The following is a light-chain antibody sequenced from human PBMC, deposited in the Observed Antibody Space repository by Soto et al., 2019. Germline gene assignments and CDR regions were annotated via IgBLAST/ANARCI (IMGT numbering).Light chain of an antibody. CDR1: SSDVGSYNL. V-gene: IGLV2-23*02. CDR3: CSYAGSSTFVV. J-gene: IGLJ2*01. CDR2: EVS. Sequence: QSVLTQPASVSGSPGQSITISCTGTSSDVGSYNLVSWYQQHPGKAPKLTIYEVSKRPSGVSNRFSGSKSGNTASLTISGLQAEDEADYYCCSYAGSSTFVVFGGGTKVTVL.